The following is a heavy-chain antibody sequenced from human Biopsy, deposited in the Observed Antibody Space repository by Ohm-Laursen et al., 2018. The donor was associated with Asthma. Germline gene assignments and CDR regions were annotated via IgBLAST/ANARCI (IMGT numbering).Heavy chain of an antibody. CDR1: GDSLGSFINYA. J-gene: IGHJ6*02. CDR3: ARGYSGTDRIVYYYSGMEV. CDR2: LIPVLGTA. D-gene: IGHD5-12*01. Sequence: SVKVSCKTSGDSLGSFINYAISWVRQAPRQGLEWMGGLIPVLGTADYAPMFEGRATITADESTSTAYLELTSLRFEDTAVYYCARGYSGTDRIVYYYSGMEVWGQGTTVTVSS. V-gene: IGHV1-69*13.